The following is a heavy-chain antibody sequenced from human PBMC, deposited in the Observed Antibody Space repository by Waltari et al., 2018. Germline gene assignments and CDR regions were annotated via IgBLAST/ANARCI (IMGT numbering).Heavy chain of an antibody. CDR2: FDPEDGET. Sequence: QVQLVQSGAEGQKPGASVKVSSKVSGYTLPELSMHWVRQAPGKGLEWMGGFDPEDGETIYAQNFQGRVTMTEDSSTLTAYMELSSLRSEDTAVYYCAAVDFSSGWSLDYWGQGSLVTVSS. CDR1: GYTLPELS. D-gene: IGHD6-19*01. V-gene: IGHV1-24*01. J-gene: IGHJ4*02. CDR3: AAVDFSSGWSLDY.